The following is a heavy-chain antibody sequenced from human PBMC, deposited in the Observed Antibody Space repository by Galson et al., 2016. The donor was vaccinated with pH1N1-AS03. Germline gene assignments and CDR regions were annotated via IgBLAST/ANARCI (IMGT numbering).Heavy chain of an antibody. CDR2: IDPRDSDT. CDR1: GYDFINYW. J-gene: IGHJ3*02. D-gene: IGHD2-15*01. CDR3: ARHRQSETYSEAFDS. V-gene: IGHV5-51*01. Sequence: QSGAEVKKPGESLKISCKASGYDFINYWIGWVRQMPGRGLEWMGVIDPRDSDTRYSPSFQGQVTISADKSITTAHLQWDSLKASDTGMYFCARHRQSETYSEAFDSWGQGTMVTVSS.